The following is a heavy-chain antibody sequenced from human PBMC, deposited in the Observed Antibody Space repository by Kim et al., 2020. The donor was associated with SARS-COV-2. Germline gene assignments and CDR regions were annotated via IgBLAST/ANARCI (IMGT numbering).Heavy chain of an antibody. CDR2: ISDSGGST. V-gene: IGHV3-23*01. CDR3: TQNCIEVDEE. Sequence: GGSLRLSCAASLVPFSSYAMSWVRQAPGKGLEWFSAISDSGGSTYSAYSVKGRFTISRDNSKNTLYLQMNSLRAEGTAEYYRTQNCIEVDEEGGQGTLV. J-gene: IGHJ4*02. CDR1: LVPFSSYA. D-gene: IGHD1-26*01.